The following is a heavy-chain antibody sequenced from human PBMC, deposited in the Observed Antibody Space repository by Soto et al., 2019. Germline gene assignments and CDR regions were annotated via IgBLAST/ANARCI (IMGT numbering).Heavy chain of an antibody. V-gene: IGHV4-59*08. Sequence: PSETLSLTCTVSGGSISSYYWSWIRQPPGKGLEWIGYIYYTGTTTYNPSIKSRVTISVDSSKNQFSLNPTSVSAADTAVYYCARLGGFYQSLDSWGQGTLVTVS. CDR2: IYYTGTT. D-gene: IGHD3-22*01. CDR3: ARLGGFYQSLDS. J-gene: IGHJ5*01. CDR1: GGSISSYY.